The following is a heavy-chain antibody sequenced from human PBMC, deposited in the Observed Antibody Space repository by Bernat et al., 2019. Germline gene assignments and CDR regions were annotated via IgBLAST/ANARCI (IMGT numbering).Heavy chain of an antibody. Sequence: EVQLVESGGDLVQPGGSLRLSCAASGFTFSTYDMHWVRQTTGKGLEWVSAINIAGDTYYPGPVKGRFTISRDNAKNSLFLQMNSLRAEDTAVYYCAREPPYDSSGYGMGVWGQGTTVTVSS. J-gene: IGHJ6*02. CDR3: AREPPYDSSGYGMGV. V-gene: IGHV3-13*04. CDR1: GFTFSTYD. D-gene: IGHD3-22*01. CDR2: INIAGDT.